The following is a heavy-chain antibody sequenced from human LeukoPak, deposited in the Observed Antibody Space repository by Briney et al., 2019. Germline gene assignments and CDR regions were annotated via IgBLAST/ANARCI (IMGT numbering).Heavy chain of an antibody. J-gene: IGHJ4*02. Sequence: GRSLRLSCAASGFTSSSYAMHWVRQAPGKGLEWVAVISYDGSNKYYADSVKGRFTIPRDNSKNTLYLQMNSLRAEDTAVYYCARDLDYYDSSGCLDYWGQGTLVTVSS. CDR1: GFTSSSYA. CDR2: ISYDGSNK. D-gene: IGHD3-22*01. CDR3: ARDLDYYDSSGCLDY. V-gene: IGHV3-30-3*01.